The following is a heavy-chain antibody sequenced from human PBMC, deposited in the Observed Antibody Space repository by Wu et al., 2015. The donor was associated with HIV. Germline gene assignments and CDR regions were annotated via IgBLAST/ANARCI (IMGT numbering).Heavy chain of an antibody. D-gene: IGHD2-21*01. CDR3: ASGIQAGGANY. CDR2: INPNNGGT. V-gene: IGHV1-2*02. CDR1: GYTFIDYY. Sequence: QVQLVQSGAEVKKPGASVKVSCKASGYTFIDYYMHWVRQAPGQGLEWMGWINPNNGGTNYAQKFQGRVTMTRDTSISTAYMELSRLRSDDTAVYYCASGIQAGGANYWGQGTLVTVS. J-gene: IGHJ4*02.